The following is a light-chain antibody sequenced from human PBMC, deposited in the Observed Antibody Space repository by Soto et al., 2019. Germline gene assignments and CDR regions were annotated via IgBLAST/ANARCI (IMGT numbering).Light chain of an antibody. J-gene: IGKJ1*01. Sequence: MTQSPSSLSASVGDRVTITCRASQVINNYLAWYQQKPGRAPQLLIYGASTLHSGVPSRFSGSGSGIDFTLTISSLQPEDVATYFCEHYFGAPWAFGQGTKVEIK. CDR2: GAS. CDR3: EHYFGAPWA. CDR1: QVINNY. V-gene: IGKV1-27*01.